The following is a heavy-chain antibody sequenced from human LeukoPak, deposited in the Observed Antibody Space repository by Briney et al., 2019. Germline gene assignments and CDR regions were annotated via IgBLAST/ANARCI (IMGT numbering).Heavy chain of an antibody. CDR2: INSDGSRT. V-gene: IGHV3-74*01. D-gene: IGHD5-18*01. Sequence: PGGSLRLSCAASGFTFSRYWMSWVRQAPGKGLVWVSRINSDGSRTTYADSVKGRFTISRDNAKNTLYLQMNSLTAEDTAVYYCARGDGSYGYWDYWGQGTLVTVSS. CDR3: ARGDGSYGYWDY. J-gene: IGHJ4*02. CDR1: GFTFSRYW.